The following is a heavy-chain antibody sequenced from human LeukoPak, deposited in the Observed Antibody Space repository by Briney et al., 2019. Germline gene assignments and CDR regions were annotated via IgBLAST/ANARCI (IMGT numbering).Heavy chain of an antibody. CDR2: IYHSGST. J-gene: IGHJ5*02. D-gene: IGHD4-17*01. V-gene: IGHV4-38-2*02. Sequence: PGGSLRLSCAASGFTFSSYSMNWVRQAPGKGLEWIGSIYHSGSTYYNPSLKSRVTISVDTSKNQFSLKLSSVTAADTAVYYCARDDYGAHPTWGQGTLVTVSS. CDR1: GFTFSSYS. CDR3: ARDDYGAHPT.